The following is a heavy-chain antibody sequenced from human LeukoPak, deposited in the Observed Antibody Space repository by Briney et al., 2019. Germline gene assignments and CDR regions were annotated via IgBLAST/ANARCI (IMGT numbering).Heavy chain of an antibody. CDR1: GFIFSSYA. CDR3: AQHNSGIGFDP. Sequence: GGSLRLSCAASGFIFSSYAMSWVRQAPGEGLEWVSASGSGGGTYYADSVKGRFTISRDNSKNTLYLQMNSLRAEDTAVYYCAQHNSGIGFDPWGQGTLVTVSS. D-gene: IGHD6-19*01. V-gene: IGHV3-23*01. CDR2: SGSGGGT. J-gene: IGHJ5*02.